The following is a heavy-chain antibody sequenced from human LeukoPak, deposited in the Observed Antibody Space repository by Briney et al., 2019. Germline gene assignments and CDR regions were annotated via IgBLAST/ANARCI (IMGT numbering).Heavy chain of an antibody. CDR3: ARTNYYDSSGYSERKYYFDY. CDR1: GVSISSYY. D-gene: IGHD3-22*01. J-gene: IGHJ4*02. V-gene: IGHV4-4*07. CDR2: IYTSGST. Sequence: PSETLSLTCTVSGVSISSYYWSWLRQPAGKGLEWIGRIYTSGSTNYNPSLKSRVTMSVDTSKNQFSLNLSSVTAADTAVYYCARTNYYDSSGYSERKYYFDYWGQGTLVTVSS.